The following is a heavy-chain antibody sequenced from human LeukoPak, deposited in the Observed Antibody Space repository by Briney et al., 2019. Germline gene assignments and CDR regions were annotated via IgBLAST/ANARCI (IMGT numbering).Heavy chain of an antibody. V-gene: IGHV3-30-3*01. CDR2: ISYDGSNK. CDR3: VREMTTVTTGGVFDY. D-gene: IGHD4-17*01. J-gene: IGHJ4*02. Sequence: GGSLRLSCAASGFTFSSYAMHWVRQAPGKGLEWVAVISYDGSNKYYADSVKGRFTISRDNSKNTLYLQMNSLRAEDTAIFYCVREMTTVTTGGVFDYWGQGTLVTVSS. CDR1: GFTFSSYA.